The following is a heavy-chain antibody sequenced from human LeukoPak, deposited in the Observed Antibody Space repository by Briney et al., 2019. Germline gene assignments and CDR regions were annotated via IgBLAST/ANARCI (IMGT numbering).Heavy chain of an antibody. CDR1: GFTFSTYA. J-gene: IGHJ4*02. D-gene: IGHD2-15*01. CDR3: AKDTCSGGNCYFPFDF. CDR2: ISASGGTT. Sequence: HPGGSLRLSCAASGFTFSTYAMNWVRQAPGKGLEWISGISASGGTTYYADSVKGRFTISRDNSKDTLYLQMNSLRAEDTAVYFCAKDTCSGGNCYFPFDFWGQGTLVTVSS. V-gene: IGHV3-23*01.